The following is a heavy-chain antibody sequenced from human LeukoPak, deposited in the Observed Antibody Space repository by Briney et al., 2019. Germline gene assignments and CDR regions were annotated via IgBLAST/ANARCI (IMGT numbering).Heavy chain of an antibody. CDR1: GFTFSSYW. V-gene: IGHV3-74*01. J-gene: IGHJ4*02. D-gene: IGHD6-19*01. Sequence: PGGSLRLSCAASGFTFSSYWMHWVRQAPGEGLVWVSRINSDGSSTSYADSVKGRFTISRDNSKNTLYLQMNSLRAEDTAVYYCAKDHPRGSGWSMWYFDYWGQGTLVTVSS. CDR3: AKDHPRGSGWSMWYFDY. CDR2: INSDGSST.